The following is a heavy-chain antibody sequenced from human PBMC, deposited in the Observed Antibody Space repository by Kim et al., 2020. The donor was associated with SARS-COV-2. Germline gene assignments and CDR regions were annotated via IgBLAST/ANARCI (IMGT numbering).Heavy chain of an antibody. CDR2: ISTDGHNR. V-gene: IGHV3-30*04. CDR3: AKEVGSSGSAGYFDP. D-gene: IGHD6-19*01. CDR1: GFALSDSV. Sequence: GGSLRLSCSVSGFALSDSVIHWVRQAPGKGLEWLTLISTDGHNRPYADSVKGRFTISRDTSTNTVFLDMSSLRTDDMGVYYCAKEVGSSGSAGYFDPWGQGTAVTVDS. J-gene: IGHJ5*02.